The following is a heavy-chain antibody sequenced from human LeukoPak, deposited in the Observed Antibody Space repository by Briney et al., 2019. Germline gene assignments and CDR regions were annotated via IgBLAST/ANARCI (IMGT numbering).Heavy chain of an antibody. D-gene: IGHD6-13*01. J-gene: IGHJ4*02. CDR2: IYYSGST. CDR3: AREAAGTSNDY. CDR1: GGSISSYY. V-gene: IGHV4-59*12. Sequence: NPSETLSLTCTVSGGSISSYYWSWIRQPPGKGLEWIGYIYYSGSTNYNPSPKSRVTISVDTSKNQFSLKLSSVTAADTAVYYCAREAAGTSNDYWGQGTLVTVSS.